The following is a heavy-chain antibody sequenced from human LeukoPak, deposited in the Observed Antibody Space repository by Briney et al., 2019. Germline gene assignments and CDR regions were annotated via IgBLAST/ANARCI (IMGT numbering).Heavy chain of an antibody. V-gene: IGHV3-23*01. CDR2: ISGSGGST. CDR3: AKTLVRGYSYGYRFDY. Sequence: GGSLRLSCAASGFTFSSYAMSWVRQAPGKGLEWVSAISGSGGSTYYADSVKGRFTISRDSSKNTLYLQMNSLRAEDTAVYYCAKTLVRGYSYGYRFDYWGQGTLVTVSS. J-gene: IGHJ4*02. D-gene: IGHD5-18*01. CDR1: GFTFSSYA.